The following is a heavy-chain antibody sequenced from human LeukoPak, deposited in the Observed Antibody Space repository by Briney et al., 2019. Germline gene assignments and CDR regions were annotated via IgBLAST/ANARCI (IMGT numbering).Heavy chain of an antibody. CDR3: ARGEDTAMSKGYYHGMDV. D-gene: IGHD5-18*01. CDR1: GDSVRSYY. CDR2: INDRGST. J-gene: IGHJ6*02. Sequence: PSETLSLTCTVSGDSVRSYYWSWIRQPPGQGLEWLGHINDRGSTNYNPSLQGRVTISIDTSKNQFSLKVNSVTAADTAVYYCARGEDTAMSKGYYHGMDVWGQGTPVTVSS. V-gene: IGHV4-59*02.